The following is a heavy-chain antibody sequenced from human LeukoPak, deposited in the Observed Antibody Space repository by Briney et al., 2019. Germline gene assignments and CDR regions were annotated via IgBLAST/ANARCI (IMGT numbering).Heavy chain of an antibody. CDR2: ISHDGSNK. Sequence: GGSLRLSCAASGFTFSSYGMHWVRQAPGKGLEWVAVISHDGSNKYYADSVKGRFTISRDNSKNTLYLQMNSLRAEDTAVYYCAKGRGWEASYYYYYMDVWGKGTTVTISS. CDR3: AKGRGWEASYYYYYMDV. CDR1: GFTFSSYG. J-gene: IGHJ6*03. V-gene: IGHV3-30*18. D-gene: IGHD1-26*01.